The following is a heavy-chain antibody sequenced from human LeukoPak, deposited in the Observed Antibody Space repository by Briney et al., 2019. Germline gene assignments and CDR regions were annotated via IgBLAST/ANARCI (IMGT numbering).Heavy chain of an antibody. J-gene: IGHJ5*02. CDR2: ISGSGGST. CDR1: GGSISSTNYY. Sequence: ETLSLTCTVSGGSISSTNYYWGWIRQAPGKGLEWVSAISGSGGSTYYADSVKGRFTISRDSSKNTLYLQMNSLRAEDTAVYYCAKHNNWFDPWGQGTLVTVSS. CDR3: AKHNNWFDP. V-gene: IGHV3-23*01.